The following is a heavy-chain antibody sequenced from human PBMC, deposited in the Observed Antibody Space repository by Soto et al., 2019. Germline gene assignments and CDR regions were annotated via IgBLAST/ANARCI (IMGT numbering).Heavy chain of an antibody. J-gene: IGHJ1*01. V-gene: IGHV1-3*01. D-gene: IGHD3-22*01. CDR2: INAGNGNT. Sequence: ASVKVSCKASGYTFTSYAMHWVRQAPGQRLEWMGWINAGNGNTKYSQKFQGRVTITRDTSASTAYMELSSLRSEDTAVYYCARGPIVVVITQYFQHWGQGTLVTVSS. CDR1: GYTFTSYA. CDR3: ARGPIVVVITQYFQH.